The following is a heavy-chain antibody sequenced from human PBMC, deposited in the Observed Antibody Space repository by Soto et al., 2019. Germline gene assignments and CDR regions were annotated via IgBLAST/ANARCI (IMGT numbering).Heavy chain of an antibody. D-gene: IGHD3-16*02. V-gene: IGHV1-3*01. J-gene: IGHJ4*02. CDR3: ARGLNRYVPYLDY. CDR2: INAGNGNT. Sequence: QVQLVQSGAEVKKPGASVKVSCKASGYTFTSYAMPSVRQAPGQRREWIEWINAGNGNTKSSQKLQGRATITRDTXESTAYMELSSLRSEDTAVYYWARGLNRYVPYLDYWGQGTLVTVSS. CDR1: GYTFTSYA.